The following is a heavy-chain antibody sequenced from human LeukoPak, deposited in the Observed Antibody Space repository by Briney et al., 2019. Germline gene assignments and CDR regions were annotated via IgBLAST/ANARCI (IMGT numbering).Heavy chain of an antibody. Sequence: SQTLSLTCAISGDSVSSNSAAWNWFRQSPSRGLEWLGRTYYRSKWYNDYAVSVKSRITINPDTSKNQFSLQLNSVTPEDTAVYYCARWRTIAAADAFDIWGQGTMVTVSS. CDR3: ARWRTIAAADAFDI. V-gene: IGHV6-1*01. J-gene: IGHJ3*02. CDR2: TYYRSKWYN. CDR1: GDSVSSNSAA. D-gene: IGHD6-13*01.